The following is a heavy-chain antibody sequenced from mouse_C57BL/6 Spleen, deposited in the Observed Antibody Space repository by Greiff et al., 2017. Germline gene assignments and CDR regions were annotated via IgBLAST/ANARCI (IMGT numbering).Heavy chain of an antibody. CDR1: GYAFSSYW. D-gene: IGHD2-4*01. J-gene: IGHJ3*01. CDR2: IYPGDGDT. V-gene: IGHV1-80*01. CDR3: ARGGDYDLAWFAY. Sequence: QVQLQQSGAELVKPGASVKISCKASGYAFSSYWMNWVKQRPGKGLEWIGQIYPGDGDTNYNGKFKGKATLTADKSSSTAYMQLSSLTSEDSAVYFCARGGDYDLAWFAYWGQGTLVTVSA.